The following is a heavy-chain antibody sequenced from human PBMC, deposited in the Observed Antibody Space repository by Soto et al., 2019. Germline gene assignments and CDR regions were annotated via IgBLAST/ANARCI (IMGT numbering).Heavy chain of an antibody. J-gene: IGHJ5*02. CDR2: IYYSGIT. CDR1: GASISSSSYY. CDR3: ARHNSPGSRSNWFDP. Sequence: ETLSLSCPVSGASISSSSYYWGWIRQPPGKGLEWIGSIYYSGITYYNPSLKSRVTISVDTSKNQFSLKLSSVTAADTAVYYCARHNSPGSRSNWFDPWGQGTLVTVSS. V-gene: IGHV4-39*01. D-gene: IGHD6-6*01.